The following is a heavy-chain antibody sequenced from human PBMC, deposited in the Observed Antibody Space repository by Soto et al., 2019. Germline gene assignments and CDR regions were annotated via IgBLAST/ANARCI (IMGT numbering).Heavy chain of an antibody. Sequence: PSETLSLTCSVSGYSISSGYYWGWIRQPPGKGLEWIGSIYHSGRTYYNPSLKSRVTISVDTSNNQFSLKLSSVTAADTAVYYCARDLPYCSSSSCQGWFDPWGQGTMVTVYS. CDR1: GYSISSGYY. J-gene: IGHJ5*02. CDR2: IYHSGRT. V-gene: IGHV4-38-2*02. D-gene: IGHD2-2*01. CDR3: ARDLPYCSSSSCQGWFDP.